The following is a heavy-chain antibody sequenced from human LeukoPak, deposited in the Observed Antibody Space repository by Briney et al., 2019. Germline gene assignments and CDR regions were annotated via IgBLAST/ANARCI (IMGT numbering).Heavy chain of an antibody. CDR2: INPNSGGT. D-gene: IGHD6-13*01. CDR3: ASPDSSSWYRLDY. Sequence: ASVKVSCKASGYTFIGYYTHWVRQAPGQGLEWMGRINPNSGGTNYAQKFQGRVTMTRDTSISTAYMELSRLRSDDTAVYYCASPDSSSWYRLDYWGQGTLVTVSS. J-gene: IGHJ4*02. CDR1: GYTFIGYY. V-gene: IGHV1-2*06.